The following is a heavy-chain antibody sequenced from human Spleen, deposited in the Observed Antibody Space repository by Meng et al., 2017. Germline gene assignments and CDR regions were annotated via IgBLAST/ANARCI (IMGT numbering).Heavy chain of an antibody. CDR1: GYTFTSYARYG. J-gene: IGHJ4*02. D-gene: IGHD2/OR15-2a*01. V-gene: IGHV1-18*01. CDR3: AKDLSGSIDY. CDR2: ISSYIGNT. Sequence: QVQLVQSGAEVKKPGASVKVSCKASGYTFTSYARYGISWVRQAPGQGLEWMGWISSYIGNTNYAQKLQGRVTMTTETSTSTAYMELRSLRSDDTAVYYCAKDLSGSIDYWGQGTLVTVSS.